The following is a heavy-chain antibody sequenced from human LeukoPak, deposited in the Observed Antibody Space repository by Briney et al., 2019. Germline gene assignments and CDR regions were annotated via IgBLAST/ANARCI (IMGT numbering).Heavy chain of an antibody. CDR1: GFTFSSHG. V-gene: IGHV3-33*01. Sequence: GGSLRLSCAASGFTFSSHGMHWVRQAPGKGLDWVAVIWYDGSKTVYADSVKGRFTISRDDSKNTLYLQMNSLRAEDTAVYYCAREASGYYRDFWGQGTLVTVSS. D-gene: IGHD3-3*01. J-gene: IGHJ4*02. CDR3: AREASGYYRDF. CDR2: IWYDGSKT.